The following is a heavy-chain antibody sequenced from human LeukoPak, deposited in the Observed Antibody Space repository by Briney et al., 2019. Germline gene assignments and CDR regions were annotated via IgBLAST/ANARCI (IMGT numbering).Heavy chain of an antibody. Sequence: GGSLRLSCATSGFTFSSFTMNWVRQAPGKGLEWVSTISDGSRDTHYAGSVKGRFTISRDDSQNIVYLQMDGLTAEDTALYYCTTRLRNHFDYWGQGTQVTVSS. V-gene: IGHV3-23*01. CDR1: GFTFSSFT. J-gene: IGHJ4*02. D-gene: IGHD5-12*01. CDR3: TTRLRNHFDY. CDR2: ISDGSRDT.